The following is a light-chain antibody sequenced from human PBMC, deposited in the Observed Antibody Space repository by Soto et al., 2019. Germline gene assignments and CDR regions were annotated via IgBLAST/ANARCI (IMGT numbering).Light chain of an antibody. Sequence: QSVLTQPASVSGSPGQSITISCTGTSSDVGGYDLVSWYQQHPGKAPKLIIYEGSKRPSGISNRFSGSKSGNTASLIISGLQGDDEDDYYCCAYASSNTLLFGGGTKLTVL. CDR3: CAYASSNTLL. J-gene: IGLJ3*02. CDR2: EGS. CDR1: SSDVGGYDL. V-gene: IGLV2-23*01.